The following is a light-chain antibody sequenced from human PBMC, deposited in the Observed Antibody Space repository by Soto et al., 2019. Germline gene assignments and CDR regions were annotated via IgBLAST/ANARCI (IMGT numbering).Light chain of an antibody. J-gene: IGKJ1*01. CDR3: MQPLQSWK. Sequence: DIVMTHSPLSLPVTPVEPASISCMSSQILLHSNGYNYLDWYLQKPGQSPQLLIYLGSNRASGVPDRFSGSGSGRDFTLKISRVEAEDVGVYYCMQPLQSWKFGQGTKVDIK. CDR2: LGS. V-gene: IGKV2-28*01. CDR1: QILLHSNGYNY.